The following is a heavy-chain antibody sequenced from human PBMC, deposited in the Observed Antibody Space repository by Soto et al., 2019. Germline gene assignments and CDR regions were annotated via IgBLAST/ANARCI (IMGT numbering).Heavy chain of an antibody. D-gene: IGHD3-9*01. J-gene: IGHJ4*02. CDR1: GGSISSSIYY. CDR2: IYYSGST. Sequence: SETLSLTCTVSGGSISSSIYYWGWIRQPPGKGLEWIGCIYYSGSTYYNPSLKSRVTISVDTSKNQFSLKLSSVTAADTAVYYCARGRDILTGYYRYFDYWGQGTLVTVSS. CDR3: ARGRDILTGYYRYFDY. V-gene: IGHV4-39*07.